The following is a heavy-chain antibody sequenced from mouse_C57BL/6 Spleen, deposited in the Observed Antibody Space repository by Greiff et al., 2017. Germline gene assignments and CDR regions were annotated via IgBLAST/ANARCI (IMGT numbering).Heavy chain of an antibody. CDR2: IDPSDSET. CDR1: GYTFTSYW. V-gene: IGHV1-52*01. CDR3: ARRDYYGSSYWYFAV. J-gene: IGHJ1*03. Sequence: QVQLQQPGAELVRPGSSVKLSCKASGYTFTSYWMHWVKQRPIQGLEWIGNIDPSDSETHYNQKFKDKATLTVDKSSSTAYMQLSSLTSEDSAVYYCARRDYYGSSYWYFAVWGTGTTVTVSS. D-gene: IGHD1-1*01.